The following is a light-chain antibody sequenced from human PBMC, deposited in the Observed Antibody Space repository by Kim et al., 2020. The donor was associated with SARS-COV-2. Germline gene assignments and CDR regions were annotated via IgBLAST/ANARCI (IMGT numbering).Light chain of an antibody. Sequence: QSVLTQPASVSGSPGQSITISCTGTSSDVGGFDLVSWYQQQPGQAPKLLIYEVTKRPSGVSIRFSGSKSGNTASLTISGLQPEDESSYYCPSYGGTRLVVFGGETQLTVL. CDR3: PSYGGTRLVV. V-gene: IGLV2-23*02. J-gene: IGLJ2*01. CDR2: EVT. CDR1: SSDVGGFDL.